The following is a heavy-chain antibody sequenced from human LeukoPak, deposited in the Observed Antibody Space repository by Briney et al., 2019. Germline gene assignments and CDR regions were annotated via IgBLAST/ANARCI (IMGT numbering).Heavy chain of an antibody. CDR2: VSDSNGST. CDR3: AKPPHGQWLAFDY. CDR1: GFTFSNYD. Sequence: GGSLRLSCAASGFTFSNYDMSWVRQAPGQGLEWVSSVSDSNGSTYYADSVKGRFTISRDNSKNRLYLQMNSLRAEGTAVYYCAKPPHGQWLAFDYWGQGTLVTVSS. V-gene: IGHV3-23*01. D-gene: IGHD6-19*01. J-gene: IGHJ4*02.